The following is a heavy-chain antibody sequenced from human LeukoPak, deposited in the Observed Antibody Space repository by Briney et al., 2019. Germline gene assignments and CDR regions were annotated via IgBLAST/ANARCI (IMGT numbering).Heavy chain of an antibody. CDR1: GGSISGYY. CDR2: ISSSGST. V-gene: IGHV4-59*08. J-gene: IGHJ4*02. D-gene: IGHD4-17*01. CDR3: ARPLEATVTVPFDY. Sequence: SETLSLTCTVSGGSISGYYWSWIRQPPEKGLEWIGYISSSGSTNYNPSLKSRVTMSIDTSKNQFSLKLSSLTAADTAVYYCARPLEATVTVPFDYWGQETLVTVSS.